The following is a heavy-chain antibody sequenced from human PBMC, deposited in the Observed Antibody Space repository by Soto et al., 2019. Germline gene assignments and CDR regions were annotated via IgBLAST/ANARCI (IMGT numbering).Heavy chain of an antibody. CDR3: ARDASVGLNDD. CDR2: ISSYNGNT. V-gene: IGHV1-18*01. J-gene: IGHJ4*02. Sequence: GASVKVSCKASGYTFTSYGISWVRQAPGQGLEWMGWISSYNGNTKYAQKLQGRVTMTTDTSTSTAYMELRSLRSDDTAVYYCARDASVGLNDDWGQGTLVTVSS. CDR1: GYTFTSYG. D-gene: IGHD1-26*01.